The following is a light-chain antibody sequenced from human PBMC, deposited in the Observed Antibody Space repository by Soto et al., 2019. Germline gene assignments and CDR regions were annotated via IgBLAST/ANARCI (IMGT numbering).Light chain of an antibody. CDR2: EGS. Sequence: QSVLTQPASVSGSPGQSITISCTGTSSDVGSYYFVSWYQHHPGKAPKLMIYEGSKRPSGVSNRFSGSKSGNTASLTISGLQAEDDADYYCCSYAGSSTFLFGGGTKLTVL. CDR3: CSYAGSSTFL. V-gene: IGLV2-23*03. J-gene: IGLJ2*01. CDR1: SSDVGSYYF.